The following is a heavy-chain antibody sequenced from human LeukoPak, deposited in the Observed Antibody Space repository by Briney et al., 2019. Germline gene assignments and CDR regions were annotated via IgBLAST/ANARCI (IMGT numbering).Heavy chain of an antibody. D-gene: IGHD3-22*01. CDR1: GGSISTGGYY. Sequence: SETLSLTCTVSGGSISTGGYYWSWIRQHPEKGLEWIGYIYYSGSTYYNPSLKSRVTISEDTSTNQFSLKLSSVTAADTAVYYCVRGRGDYYDSSGGYYFDFWGQGTLVTVSS. V-gene: IGHV4-31*03. CDR3: VRGRGDYYDSSGGYYFDF. J-gene: IGHJ4*02. CDR2: IYYSGST.